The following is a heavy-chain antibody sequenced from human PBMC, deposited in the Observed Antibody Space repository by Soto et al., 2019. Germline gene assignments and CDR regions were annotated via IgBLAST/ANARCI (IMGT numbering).Heavy chain of an antibody. CDR2: ISGSGTTA. J-gene: IGHJ5*02. D-gene: IGHD6-13*01. V-gene: IGHV3-23*01. CDR3: ARHPERIAQIGWFDP. Sequence: GGSLRLSCAASGFVFSSYAMSWVRQAPEKGLEWVSAISGSGTTAYYADSVKGRFIFSRDNPKNTMYLQMNSLRAEDTAVYYCARHPERIAQIGWFDPWGHGTLVTVSS. CDR1: GFVFSSYA.